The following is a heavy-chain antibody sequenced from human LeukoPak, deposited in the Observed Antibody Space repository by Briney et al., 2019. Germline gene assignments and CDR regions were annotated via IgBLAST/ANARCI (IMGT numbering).Heavy chain of an antibody. V-gene: IGHV4-59*12. D-gene: IGHD1-7*01. Sequence: PSQTLSLTCTVSGGSISSYYWSWIRQPPGKGLEWIGNIYYGGNTHYNPSLKSRVTISVDTSKNQFSLRLSSVTAADTAVYYCARDLGGTTGKFDYWGQGTLVTVSS. CDR2: IYYGGNT. CDR3: ARDLGGTTGKFDY. J-gene: IGHJ4*02. CDR1: GGSISSYY.